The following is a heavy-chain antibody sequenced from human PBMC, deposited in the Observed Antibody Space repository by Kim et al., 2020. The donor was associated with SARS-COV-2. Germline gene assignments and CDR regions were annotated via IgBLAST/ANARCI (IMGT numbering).Heavy chain of an antibody. V-gene: IGHV3-53*01. CDR2: LYRDEKT. D-gene: IGHD6-13*01. J-gene: IGHJ4*02. CDR1: GFTVSSTY. Sequence: GGSLRLSCAASGFTVSSTYMTWVRQAPGKGLEWVSILYRDEKTFFADSLEGRFTTSRDTSKNTLYLHMNTLRVDDTSIYYCARVPNIGGIAPAGLPLDSWGQGTLVTVSS. CDR3: ARVPNIGGIAPAGLPLDS.